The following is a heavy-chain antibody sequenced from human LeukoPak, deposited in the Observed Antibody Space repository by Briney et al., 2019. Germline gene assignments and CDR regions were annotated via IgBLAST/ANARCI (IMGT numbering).Heavy chain of an antibody. Sequence: SETLSLTCAVYGGSFSGYYWSWIRQPPGKGLEWIGEINHSGSTNYNPSLKSRVTISVDTSKNQFSLKLSSVTAADTAVYYCARGHYCSGGSCFSQLFRYWGQGTLVTVSS. V-gene: IGHV4-34*01. CDR3: ARGHYCSGGSCFSQLFRY. CDR2: INHSGST. D-gene: IGHD2-15*01. J-gene: IGHJ4*02. CDR1: GGSFSGYY.